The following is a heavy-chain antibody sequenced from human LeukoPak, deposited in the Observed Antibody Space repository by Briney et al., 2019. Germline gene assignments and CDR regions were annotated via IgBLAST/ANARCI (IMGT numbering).Heavy chain of an antibody. CDR2: IYHSGST. CDR3: ARANQNVLRFLEWLSAFDI. D-gene: IGHD3-3*01. J-gene: IGHJ3*02. Sequence: SETLSLTCAVSGYSISSGFYWDWIRQPPGKGLEWIGSIYHSGSTYYNPSLKSRVTISVDTSKNQFSLKLSSVTAADTAVYYCARANQNVLRFLEWLSAFDIWGQGTMVTVSS. CDR1: GYSISSGFY. V-gene: IGHV4-38-2*01.